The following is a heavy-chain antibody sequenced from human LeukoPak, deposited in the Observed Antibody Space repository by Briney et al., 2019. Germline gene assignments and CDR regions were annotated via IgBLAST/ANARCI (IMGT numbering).Heavy chain of an antibody. D-gene: IGHD3-3*01. CDR2: MNPNSGNT. J-gene: IGHJ6*02. CDR3: ARGVKDHYDFWSGYLYYYYYGMDV. CDR1: GYTFTSYD. V-gene: IGHV1-8*01. Sequence: ASVKVSCKASGYTFTSYDINWVRQATGQGLEWMGWMNPNSGNTGYAQKFQGRVTMTRNTSISTAYMELSSLRSEDTAVYYCARGVKDHYDFWSGYLYYYYYGMDVRGQGTTVTVSS.